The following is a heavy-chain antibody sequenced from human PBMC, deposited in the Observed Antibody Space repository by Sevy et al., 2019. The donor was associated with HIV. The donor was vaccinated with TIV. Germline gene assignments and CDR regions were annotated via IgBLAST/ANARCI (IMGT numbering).Heavy chain of an antibody. Sequence: GGSLRLSCAASGFSFNGYAMHWVRQAPVKGLEWLAVISYDGSVKYYTESVKGRFTISRDNTKNTHFLQLNSLRPEDTAVYYCVREGRNYEYVWGTYHSGFRAQGTLVTVSS. J-gene: IGHJ4*02. V-gene: IGHV3-30*04. D-gene: IGHD3-16*02. CDR1: GFSFNGYA. CDR3: VREGRNYEYVWGTYHSGF. CDR2: ISYDGSVK.